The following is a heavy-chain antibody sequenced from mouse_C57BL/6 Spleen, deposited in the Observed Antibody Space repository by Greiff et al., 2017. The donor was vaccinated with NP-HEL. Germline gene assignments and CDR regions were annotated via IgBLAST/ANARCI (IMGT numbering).Heavy chain of an antibody. Sequence: EVQLHQSGTVLARPGASVKMSCKTSGYTFTSYWMHWVKQRPGQGLEWIGAIYPGNSDTSYNQKFKGKDKLTAVTSASTAYMELSSLTNEDSAVYYCSPTGGYFDYWGQGTTLTVSS. CDR3: SPTGGYFDY. V-gene: IGHV1-5*01. CDR1: GYTFTSYW. J-gene: IGHJ2*01. CDR2: IYPGNSDT. D-gene: IGHD1-1*01.